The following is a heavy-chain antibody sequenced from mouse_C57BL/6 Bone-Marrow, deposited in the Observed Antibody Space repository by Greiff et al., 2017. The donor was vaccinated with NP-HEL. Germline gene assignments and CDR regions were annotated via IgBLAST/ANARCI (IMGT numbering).Heavy chain of an antibody. D-gene: IGHD1-1*01. V-gene: IGHV1-4*01. CDR2: INPSSGYT. Sequence: QVQLQQPGAELARPGASVKMSCKASGYTFTSYTMHWVKQRPGQGLEWIGYINPSSGYTKYNEKFKDKATLTADKSSSTAYMQLSSLTSEDSAVYSCAVAAWFACWGPGALVTVSA. CDR1: GYTFTSYT. J-gene: IGHJ3*01. CDR3: AVAAWFAC.